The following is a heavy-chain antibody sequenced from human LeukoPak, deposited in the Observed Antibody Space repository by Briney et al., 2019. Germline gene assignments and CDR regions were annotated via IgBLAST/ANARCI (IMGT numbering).Heavy chain of an antibody. D-gene: IGHD3-22*01. CDR3: ARDSPYYYDSSGYYHNKFDY. CDR1: GGSISSYY. Sequence: PSETLSLTCTVSGGSISSYYWSWIRQPPGKGLEWIGYIYYSGSTYYNPSLKSRVTISVDTSKNQFSLKLSSVTAADTAVYYCARDSPYYYDSSGYYHNKFDYWGQGTLVTVSS. V-gene: IGHV4-59*06. CDR2: IYYSGST. J-gene: IGHJ4*02.